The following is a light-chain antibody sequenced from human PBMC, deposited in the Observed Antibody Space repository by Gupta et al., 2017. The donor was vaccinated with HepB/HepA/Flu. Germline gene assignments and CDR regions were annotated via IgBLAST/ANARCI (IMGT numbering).Light chain of an antibody. CDR2: LNSDGSH. V-gene: IGLV4-69*01. CDR3: QTWGTGIVV. CDR1: SGHSSYA. Sequence: SSGHSSYAIAWHQQHPEKGPRYLMKLNSDGSHSKGDGIPDRFSGSSSGAERYLTISSLQSEDEADYYCQTWGTGIVVFGGGTKLTVL. J-gene: IGLJ2*01.